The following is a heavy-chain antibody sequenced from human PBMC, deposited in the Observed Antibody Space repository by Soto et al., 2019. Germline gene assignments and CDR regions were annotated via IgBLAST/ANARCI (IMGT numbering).Heavy chain of an antibody. D-gene: IGHD3-3*01. CDR1: GYTFTSYG. Sequence: ASVKVSCKASGYTFTSYGISWVRQAPGQGLEWMGWINAYNGNTNNAQKLQGRATMTTDTSTSTAYMELRSLRSADTAVYYCARVRWSGYSTRDYYYGMDVWGQGTTVTVSS. J-gene: IGHJ6*02. CDR3: ARVRWSGYSTRDYYYGMDV. V-gene: IGHV1-18*01. CDR2: INAYNGNT.